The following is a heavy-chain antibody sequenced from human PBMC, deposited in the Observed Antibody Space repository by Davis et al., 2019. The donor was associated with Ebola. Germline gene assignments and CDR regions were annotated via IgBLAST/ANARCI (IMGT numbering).Heavy chain of an antibody. CDR3: ARTIRFLVWLFDY. J-gene: IGHJ4*02. Sequence: GGSLRLSCKGSGYSFTSYWIGWVRQMPGKGLEWMGIIYPGDSDTRYSPSFQGQVTISADKSISTAYLQWSSLKASDTSMYYCARTIRFLVWLFDYWGQGTLVTVSS. V-gene: IGHV5-51*01. CDR2: IYPGDSDT. CDR1: GYSFTSYW. D-gene: IGHD3-3*01.